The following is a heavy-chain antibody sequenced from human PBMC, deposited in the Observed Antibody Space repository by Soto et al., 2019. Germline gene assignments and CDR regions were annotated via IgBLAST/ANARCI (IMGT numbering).Heavy chain of an antibody. J-gene: IGHJ6*04. D-gene: IGHD6-19*01. CDR3: VSIGWSVAGTSGGRPYCYYGMDV. V-gene: IGHV3-74*01. CDR2: INSDWSST. Sequence: SGGCLRLSCAASGFTFSSYGMHWVRQAPGKGLVWVSRINSDWSSTSYADSVKGRFTISRANAQNTLYLQINRLKVEDTAVYYCVSIGWSVAGTSGGRPYCYYGMDVWGKGTTVTVSS. CDR1: GFTFSSYG.